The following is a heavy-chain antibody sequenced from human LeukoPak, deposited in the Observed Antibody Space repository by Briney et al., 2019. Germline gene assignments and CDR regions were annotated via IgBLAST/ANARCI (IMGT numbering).Heavy chain of an antibody. D-gene: IGHD4-17*01. CDR1: GGSISSGDYY. J-gene: IGHJ3*02. CDR2: IYYSGST. CDR3: ARGRRRDYGDYPDAFDI. V-gene: IGHV4-30-4*01. Sequence: PSETLSLTCTVSGGSISSGDYYWSWIRQPPGKGLEWIGYIYYSGSTYYNPSLKSRVTISVDTSKNQFSLKLSSVTAADTAVYYCARGRRRDYGDYPDAFDIWGQGTMVTVSS.